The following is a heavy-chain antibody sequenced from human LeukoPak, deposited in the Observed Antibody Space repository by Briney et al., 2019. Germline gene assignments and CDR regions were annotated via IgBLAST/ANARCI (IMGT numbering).Heavy chain of an antibody. CDR3: ASCYHDSSGWSPFEP. J-gene: IGHJ5*02. D-gene: IGHD3-22*01. CDR2: ISSSSSYI. Sequence: GGSLRLSCAASGFTFSSYSMNWVRQAPGKGLEWVSSISSSSSYIYYADSVKGRFTISRDNAKNSLYLQMNSLRAEDTAVYYCASCYHDSSGWSPFEPWGQGTLVTVSS. V-gene: IGHV3-21*01. CDR1: GFTFSSYS.